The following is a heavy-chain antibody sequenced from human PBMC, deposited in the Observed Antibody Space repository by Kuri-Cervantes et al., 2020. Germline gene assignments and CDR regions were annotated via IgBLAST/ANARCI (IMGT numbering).Heavy chain of an antibody. V-gene: IGHV3-11*04. J-gene: IGHJ4*02. CDR3: ASFFEY. CDR2: ITNSGSPTI. Sequence: GGSLRLSCAVYGGSFSGYYWSWVRQAPGKGLEWISYITNSGSPTISYADSVKGRFTVSRDNAKNSLYLQMNSLRGEDTAVYYCASFFEYWGQGTLVTVSS. CDR1: GGSFSGYY.